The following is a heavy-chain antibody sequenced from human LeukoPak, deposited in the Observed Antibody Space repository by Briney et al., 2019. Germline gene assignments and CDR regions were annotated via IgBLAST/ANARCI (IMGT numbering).Heavy chain of an antibody. J-gene: IGHJ4*02. V-gene: IGHV4-59*12. D-gene: IGHD3-22*01. Sequence: NPSETLSLTCTVSGGSISSYYWSWIRQPPGKGLEWIGYIYYSGSTNYNPSLKSRVTISVDTSKNQFSLKLSSVTAADTAVYYCARGLLWDTYYYDSSGYYYFDYWGQGTLVTVSS. CDR2: IYYSGST. CDR1: GGSISSYY. CDR3: ARGLLWDTYYYDSSGYYYFDY.